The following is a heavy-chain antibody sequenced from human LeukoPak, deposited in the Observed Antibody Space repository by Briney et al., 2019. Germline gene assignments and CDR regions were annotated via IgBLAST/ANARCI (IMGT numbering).Heavy chain of an antibody. CDR1: GYTFTSYD. CDR2: MNPNSGNT. J-gene: IGHJ4*02. V-gene: IGHV1-8*01. D-gene: IGHD3-10*01. Sequence: ASVKVSCKASGYTFTSYDIDWVRQATGLGLEWMGWMNPNSGNTGYAQKFQGRVTMTRNTSISTAYMELSSLRSEDTAVYYCARGLLVGGSGSEHDYWGQGTLVTVSS. CDR3: ARGLLVGGSGSEHDY.